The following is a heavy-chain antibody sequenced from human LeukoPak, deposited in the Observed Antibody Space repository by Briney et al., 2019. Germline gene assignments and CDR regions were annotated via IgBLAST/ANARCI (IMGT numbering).Heavy chain of an antibody. CDR2: ISYDGSNK. Sequence: GGSLRLSCAASGFTFSSYAMHWVRQAPGKGLEWVAVISYDGSNKYYADSVKGRFTISRDNSKNTLYLQMNSLRAEDTAVYYCARDKAEGYYMDVWGKGTTVTVSS. CDR1: GFTFSSYA. J-gene: IGHJ6*03. CDR3: ARDKAEGYYMDV. V-gene: IGHV3-30-3*01.